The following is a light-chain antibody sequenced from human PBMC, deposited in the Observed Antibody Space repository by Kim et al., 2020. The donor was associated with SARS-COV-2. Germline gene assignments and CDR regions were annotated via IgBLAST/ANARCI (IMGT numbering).Light chain of an antibody. V-gene: IGLV2-14*03. CDR1: SSDVGGYNY. CDR2: DVS. CDR3: NSYTSSSTLV. Sequence: GQSTTISCTGTSSDVGGYNYVSWYQQHPGKAPKLMIYDVSKRPSGVSSRFSGSKSGNTASLTISGLQAEDEADYYCNSYTSSSTLVFGGGTKLTVL. J-gene: IGLJ3*02.